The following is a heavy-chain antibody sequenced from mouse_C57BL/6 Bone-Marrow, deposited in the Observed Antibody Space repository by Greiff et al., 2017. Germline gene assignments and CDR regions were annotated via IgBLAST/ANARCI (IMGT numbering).Heavy chain of an antibody. CDR1: GYSFTGYY. CDR3: ARWEVVEGFAY. J-gene: IGHJ3*01. D-gene: IGHD1-1*01. CDR2: INPSTGGT. V-gene: IGHV1-42*01. Sequence: EVQLQQSGPELVKPGASVKISCKASGYSFTGYYMNWVKQSPEKSLEWIGEINPSTGGTTYNQKFKAKATLTVDKSSSTAYMQLKSLTSEDSAVYYCARWEVVEGFAYWGQGTLVTVSA.